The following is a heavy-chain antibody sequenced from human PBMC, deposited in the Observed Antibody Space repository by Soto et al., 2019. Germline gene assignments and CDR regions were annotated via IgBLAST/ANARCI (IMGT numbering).Heavy chain of an antibody. CDR1: GFTFSDYY. CDR2: ISSSSSYT. V-gene: IGHV3-11*05. Sequence: QVQLVASGGGLVKPGGSLRLSCAASGFTFSDYYMSWIRQAPGKWLEWVSYISSSSSYTNYADSVKGRFTISRDNAKNSLYLQMNSLRAEDTAVYYCARGNDRYYSSGGVDPWCQGTLVTVSS. CDR3: ARGNDRYYSSGGVDP. D-gene: IGHD3-10*01. J-gene: IGHJ5*02.